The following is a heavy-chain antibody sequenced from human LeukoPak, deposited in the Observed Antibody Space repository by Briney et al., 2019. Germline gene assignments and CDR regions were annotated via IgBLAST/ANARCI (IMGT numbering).Heavy chain of an antibody. Sequence: PGGSLRLSCAASGFPFSSNWMHWVRQAPGKGLVWVSRINSDGSSPHYADSVKGRFTISRDNSKNTLYLQMNSLRAEDTAVYYCARDPMVRGVSYFDYWGQGTLVTVSS. CDR1: GFPFSSNW. V-gene: IGHV3-74*01. D-gene: IGHD3-10*01. J-gene: IGHJ4*02. CDR2: INSDGSSP. CDR3: ARDPMVRGVSYFDY.